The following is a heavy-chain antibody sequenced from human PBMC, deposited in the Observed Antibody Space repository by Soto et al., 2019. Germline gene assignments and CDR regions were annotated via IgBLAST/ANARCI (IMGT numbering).Heavy chain of an antibody. CDR2: INTGNGNT. CDR3: ARDLEYYDSSGYPGFDY. Sequence: ASVKVSCKASGITSTTYAIHWVRQAPGQGLEWKGWINTGNGNTNYAQKLQGRVTMTTDTSTSTAYMELRSLRSDDTAVYYCARDLEYYDSSGYPGFDYWGQGTLVTVSS. CDR1: GITSTTYA. V-gene: IGHV1-3*04. J-gene: IGHJ4*02. D-gene: IGHD3-22*01.